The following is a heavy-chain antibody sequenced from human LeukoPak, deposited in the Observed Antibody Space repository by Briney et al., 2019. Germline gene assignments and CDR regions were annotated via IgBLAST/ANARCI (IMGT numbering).Heavy chain of an antibody. V-gene: IGHV1-2*02. CDR2: INPNSGGT. CDR1: GYTFTGYY. CDR3: ARDSMYSGSYVDY. Sequence: ASVKVSCKASGYTFTGYYMHWVRRAPGQGLEWMGWINPNSGGTNYAQKFQGRVTMTRDTSISTAYMELSRLRSDDTAVYYCARDSMYSGSYVDYWGQGTLVTVSS. D-gene: IGHD1-26*01. J-gene: IGHJ4*02.